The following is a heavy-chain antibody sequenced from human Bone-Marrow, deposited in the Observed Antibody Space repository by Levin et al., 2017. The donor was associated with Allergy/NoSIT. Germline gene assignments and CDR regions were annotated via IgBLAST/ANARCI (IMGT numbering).Heavy chain of an antibody. CDR3: TRDRGEWGQFYFDY. CDR1: GFTVSAYG. D-gene: IGHD1-26*01. V-gene: IGHV3-33*05. Sequence: GGSLRLSCAASGFTVSAYGMHWVRQAPGRGLEWVAVISYDESHKYYADSVKGRFTISRDNSKNTLYLQMNSLRAEDTAVYYCTRDRGEWGQFYFDYWGQGTLVTVSS. CDR2: ISYDESHK. J-gene: IGHJ4*02.